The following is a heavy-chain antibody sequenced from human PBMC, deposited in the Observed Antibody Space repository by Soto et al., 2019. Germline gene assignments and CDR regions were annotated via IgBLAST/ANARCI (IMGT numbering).Heavy chain of an antibody. CDR1: GASIRGFY. V-gene: IGHV4-4*07. Sequence: SETLSLTCTVSGASIRGFYWSWIRKSAGKGQEWIARIYATVTTDYIPSVKSAVMMLVDTSKKQLFLKLSSVKAADMAVYYCVGDGTTPLRAWFAPWGQGVSVTVSS. CDR3: VGDGTTPLRAWFAP. CDR2: IYATVTT. D-gene: IGHD1-1*01. J-gene: IGHJ5*02.